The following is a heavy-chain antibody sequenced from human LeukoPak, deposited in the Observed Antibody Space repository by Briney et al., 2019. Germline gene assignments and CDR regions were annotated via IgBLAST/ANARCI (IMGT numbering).Heavy chain of an antibody. CDR3: AKDLRGSGWYGDFDY. J-gene: IGHJ4*02. Sequence: PGGSLRLSCAASGFTFSSYWMSWVRQAPGKGLEWVSVISGSGGSTNYADSVKGRFTISRDSSKNTLYLQMNSLRAEDTAVYYCAKDLRGSGWYGDFDYWGQGTLVTVSS. CDR2: ISGSGGST. CDR1: GFTFSSYW. V-gene: IGHV3-23*01. D-gene: IGHD6-19*01.